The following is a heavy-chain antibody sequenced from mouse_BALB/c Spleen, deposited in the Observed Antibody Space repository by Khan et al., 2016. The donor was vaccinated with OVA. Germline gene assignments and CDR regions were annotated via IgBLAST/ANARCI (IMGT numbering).Heavy chain of an antibody. V-gene: IGHV2-3*01. CDR1: GLSLINYG. D-gene: IGHD1-2*01. J-gene: IGHJ3*01. CDR2: IWGDGTT. CDR3: GINYYGLAWFAY. Sequence: VQLQESGPGLVAPSQSPSITCTVSGLSLINYGVSWIRQPPGKGLEWLGVIWGDGTTNYHSALKPRLSITKDNSKSQVFLQLTSLQTDDPTTYCWGINYYGLAWFAYWGQGTLVTVSA.